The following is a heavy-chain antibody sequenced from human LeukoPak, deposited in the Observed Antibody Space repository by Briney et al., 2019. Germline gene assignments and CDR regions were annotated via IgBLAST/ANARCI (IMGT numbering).Heavy chain of an antibody. CDR1: GVSISTTSW. V-gene: IGHV4-4*02. CDR3: ARRGSYGWFDP. Sequence: SETLSLTCTVSGVSISTTSWWSWVRQPPGTGLEWIGEIYHDGSTNYSPSLKSRVTISLDKSKNQFSLDLRSVTAADTAVYYCARRGSYGWFDPWGQGTLVTVSS. CDR2: IYHDGST. J-gene: IGHJ5*02. D-gene: IGHD1-26*01.